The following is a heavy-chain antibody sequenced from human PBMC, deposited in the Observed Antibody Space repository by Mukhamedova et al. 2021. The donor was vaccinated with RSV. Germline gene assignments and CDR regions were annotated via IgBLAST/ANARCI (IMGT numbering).Heavy chain of an antibody. CDR3: ATGPLGYCATTTCHGYYYYMDV. D-gene: IGHD2-15*01. CDR2: VSESGGRT. Sequence: GKGLEWVSAVSESGGRTYYADAVRGRFTISRDNSKSTLSLHMSSLRAEDTARYFCATGPLGYCATTTCHGYYYYMDVWGKGTTVTV. V-gene: IGHV3-23*01. J-gene: IGHJ6*03.